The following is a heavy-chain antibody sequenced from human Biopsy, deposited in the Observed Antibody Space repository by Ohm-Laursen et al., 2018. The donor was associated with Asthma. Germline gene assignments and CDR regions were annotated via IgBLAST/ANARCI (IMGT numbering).Heavy chain of an antibody. Sequence: SLRLSCAASGLTFRNYGMHWVRQAPGKGLEWVSVIYSGGTSHTADSVRGRFTISRDYSKNTLYLQMHSLRAEDTAVYYCAKDERLYYGSDSKYMQPVPLGDWGQGTLVIVSA. CDR1: GLTFRNYG. CDR3: AKDERLYYGSDSKYMQPVPLGD. CDR2: IYSGGTS. V-gene: IGHV3-23*03. D-gene: IGHD3-10*01. J-gene: IGHJ4*02.